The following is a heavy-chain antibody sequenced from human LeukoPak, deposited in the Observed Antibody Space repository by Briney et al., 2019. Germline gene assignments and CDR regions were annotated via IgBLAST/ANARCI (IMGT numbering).Heavy chain of an antibody. CDR3: ARRYRWFWFDP. D-gene: IGHD2-8*02. CDR1: GGSFSGYY. J-gene: IGHJ5*02. V-gene: IGHV4-34*01. CDR2: INHSGST. Sequence: SETLSLTCAVYGGSFSGYYWSWIRQPPGKGLEWIGEINHSGSTNYNPSLKSRVTILVDTSKNQFSLKLSSVTAADTAVYYCARRYRWFWFDPWGQGTLVTVSS.